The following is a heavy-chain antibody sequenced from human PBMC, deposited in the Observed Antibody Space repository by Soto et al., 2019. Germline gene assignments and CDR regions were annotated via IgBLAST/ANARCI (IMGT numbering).Heavy chain of an antibody. CDR1: GFALSTTGVG. Sequence: QITLKESGPTLVKPTQTLTLTCTFSGFALSTTGVGVGWIRQPPGKALEWLALIYWDDDKRYNPSLKSRLTIPKDTSQSQVVLTMTNMDPVDTATYYCVQSRCGGDCLRSYSSHSYYGLDVWGQGTTVTVSS. J-gene: IGHJ6*02. CDR2: IYWDDDK. CDR3: VQSRCGGDCLRSYSSHSYYGLDV. D-gene: IGHD2-21*01. V-gene: IGHV2-5*02.